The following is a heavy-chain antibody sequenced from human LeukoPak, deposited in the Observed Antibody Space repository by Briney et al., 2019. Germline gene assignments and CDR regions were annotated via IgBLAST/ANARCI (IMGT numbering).Heavy chain of an antibody. CDR1: VFTYSGSA. D-gene: IGHD2-2*01. J-gene: IGHJ6*03. CDR3: TRSLGYCSSTSCYYYYYMDV. V-gene: IGHV3-73*01. CDR2: IRSKANSYAT. Sequence: GGSLTLSCAASVFTYSGSAMHWVRQASGKGLEWVGRIRSKANSYATAYAASVKGRFTISRDDSKNTAYLQMNSLKTEDTAVYYCTRSLGYCSSTSCYYYYYMDVWGKGTTVTVSS.